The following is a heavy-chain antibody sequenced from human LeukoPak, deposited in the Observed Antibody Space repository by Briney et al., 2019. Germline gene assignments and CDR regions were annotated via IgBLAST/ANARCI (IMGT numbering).Heavy chain of an antibody. V-gene: IGHV4-34*01. CDR1: GGSFSGYY. D-gene: IGHD3-10*02. J-gene: IGHJ6*03. Sequence: KPSETLSLTCAVYGGSFSGYYWSWIRQPPGKGLEWIGEINHSGSTNYNPSLKSRVTISVDTSKNQFSLKLSSVTAADTAVYYCARDVADYYYYYMDVWGKGTTVTISS. CDR3: ARDVADYYYYYMDV. CDR2: INHSGST.